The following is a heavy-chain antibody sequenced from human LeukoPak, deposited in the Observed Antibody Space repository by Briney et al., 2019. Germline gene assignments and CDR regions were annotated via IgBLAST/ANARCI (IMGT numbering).Heavy chain of an antibody. Sequence: SETLSLTCAVYGGSFSGYYWSWIRQPPGKGLEWIGEINHSGSTNYNPSLKSRVTIPVDTSKNQFSLKLSSVAAADTAVYYCARGSSLRLGELSLWNYFDYWGQGTLVTVSS. CDR2: INHSGST. V-gene: IGHV4-34*01. J-gene: IGHJ4*02. D-gene: IGHD3-16*02. CDR3: ARGSSLRLGELSLWNYFDY. CDR1: GGSFSGYY.